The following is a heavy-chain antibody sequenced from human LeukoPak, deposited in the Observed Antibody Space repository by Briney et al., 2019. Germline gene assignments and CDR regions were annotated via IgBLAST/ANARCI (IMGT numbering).Heavy chain of an antibody. D-gene: IGHD2-15*01. V-gene: IGHV5-51*01. CDR2: IYPGDSDT. J-gene: IGHJ3*02. CDR3: ARMGIGYCSGGSCYDAFDI. Sequence: GESLKISCKGSGYSFTSYWIGWVRQMPGKGLERMGIIYPGDSDTRYSPSFQGQVTISADKSISTAYLQWSSLKASDTAMYYCARMGIGYCSGGSCYDAFDIWGQGTMVTVSS. CDR1: GYSFTSYW.